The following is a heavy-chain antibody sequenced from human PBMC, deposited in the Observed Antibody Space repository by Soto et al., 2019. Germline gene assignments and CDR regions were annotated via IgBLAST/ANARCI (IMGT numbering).Heavy chain of an antibody. Sequence: QVRLVESGGGVVQPGRSLRLSCAASGFTFSSYGMHWVRQAPGKGLEWVAVIWYDGSNKYYADSVKGRFTISRDNSKNTLYLQMNSLRAEDTAVYYCARGRDCSSTSCYGVSTVGAFDIWGQGTMVTVSS. CDR1: GFTFSSYG. J-gene: IGHJ3*02. V-gene: IGHV3-33*01. D-gene: IGHD2-2*01. CDR2: IWYDGSNK. CDR3: ARGRDCSSTSCYGVSTVGAFDI.